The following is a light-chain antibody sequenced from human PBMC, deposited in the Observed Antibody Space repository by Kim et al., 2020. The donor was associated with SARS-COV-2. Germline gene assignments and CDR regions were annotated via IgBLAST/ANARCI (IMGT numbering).Light chain of an antibody. Sequence: QSALTQPPSASGSPGQSVTIYCTGTSSDIGDYKYVSWYQQHPGKAPKLMIYEVSKWPSGVPDRFSGSKSGNTASLTVSGLQAEDEADYYCSSYAGSNNWVFGGGTQLTVL. V-gene: IGLV2-8*01. CDR1: SSDIGDYKY. CDR3: SSYAGSNNWV. J-gene: IGLJ3*02. CDR2: EVS.